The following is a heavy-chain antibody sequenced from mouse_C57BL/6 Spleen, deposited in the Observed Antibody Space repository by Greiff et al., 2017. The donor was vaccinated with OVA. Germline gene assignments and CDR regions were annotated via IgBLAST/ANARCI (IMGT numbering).Heavy chain of an antibody. V-gene: IGHV1-42*01. CDR2: INPSSGGT. CDR3: GRLRYGYEEALDY. J-gene: IGHJ4*01. Sequence: EVQLQQSGPELVKPGASVKISCKASGYSFTGYCMNWVKQSPEKSLEWIGEINPSSGGTTYNQKFKAKATLTVDKSSSTAYMQLNSLTSEDSAVYCGGRLRYGYEEALDYWGQGTSVTVSS. D-gene: IGHD2-2*01. CDR1: GYSFTGYC.